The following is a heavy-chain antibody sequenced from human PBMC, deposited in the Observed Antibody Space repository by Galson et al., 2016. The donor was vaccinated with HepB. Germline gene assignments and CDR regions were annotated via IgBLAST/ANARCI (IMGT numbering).Heavy chain of an antibody. Sequence: SLRLSCAASGFKFDIYWMSWVRQAPGKGLEWVADIRQDGSQKYNVDSVKGRFTISRDNSKNMLYLQMNSLRTEDTAVYYCARDVAVTNRPSGDYWGQGTLVTVSS. V-gene: IGHV3-7*03. CDR2: IRQDGSQK. J-gene: IGHJ4*02. CDR3: ARDVAVTNRPSGDY. CDR1: GFKFDIYW. D-gene: IGHD6-19*01.